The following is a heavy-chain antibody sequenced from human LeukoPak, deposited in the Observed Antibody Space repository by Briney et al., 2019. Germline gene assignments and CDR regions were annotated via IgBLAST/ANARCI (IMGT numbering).Heavy chain of an antibody. CDR3: AKDFYRLGEFDAFDN. CDR1: DASFSSGYNY. J-gene: IGHJ3*02. D-gene: IGHD3-16*01. V-gene: IGHV4-39*07. CDR2: IYYTGST. Sequence: SETLSLTCTVSDASFSSGYNYWGWIRQPPGKGLEWIGHIYYTGSTYYNPSLQSRLTMSVDTSKKQFSLKLSSVTAADTALYYCAKDFYRLGEFDAFDNWGQGTMVTVSS.